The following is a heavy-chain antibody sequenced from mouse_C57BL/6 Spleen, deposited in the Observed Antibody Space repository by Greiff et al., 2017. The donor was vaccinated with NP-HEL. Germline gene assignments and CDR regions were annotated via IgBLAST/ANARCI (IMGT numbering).Heavy chain of an antibody. V-gene: IGHV5-17*01. D-gene: IGHD2-5*01. CDR1: GFTFSDYG. CDR3: ARGDSNYEGYAMDY. Sequence: EVQLVESGGGLVKPGGSLKLSCAASGFTFSDYGMHWVRQAPEKGLEWVAYISSGSSTIYYADTVKGRFTISRDNAKNTLFLQMTSLRSEDTAMYYCARGDSNYEGYAMDYWGKGTSVTVSS. J-gene: IGHJ4*01. CDR2: ISSGSSTI.